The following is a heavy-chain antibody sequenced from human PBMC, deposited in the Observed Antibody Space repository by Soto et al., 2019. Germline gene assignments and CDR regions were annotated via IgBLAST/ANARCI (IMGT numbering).Heavy chain of an antibody. CDR3: ARVSGSYYYGMDV. V-gene: IGHV4-4*02. D-gene: IGHD1-26*01. Sequence: QVQLQESGPGLVKPSGTLSLTCAVSGGSISSSNWWSWVRQPPGKGLEWIGEIYHSGSTNYNPSLKSRVTISVDKPKNQFSLRLSSVTAADTAVYYCARVSGSYYYGMDVWGQGTTVTVSS. J-gene: IGHJ6*02. CDR1: GGSISSSNW. CDR2: IYHSGST.